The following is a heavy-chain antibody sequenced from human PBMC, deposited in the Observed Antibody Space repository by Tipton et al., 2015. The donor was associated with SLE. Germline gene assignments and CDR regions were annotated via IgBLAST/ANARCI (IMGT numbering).Heavy chain of an antibody. J-gene: IGHJ6*03. CDR2: ISWNSDSL. CDR3: AKGFEDRWDIPEYYYMDV. Sequence: SLRLSCAASGFTFDDYAMHWVRRAPGKGLEWVSSISWNSDSLDYADSVKGRFTISRDDAKSYLYLQMNSQRPEDTALYYCAKGFEDRWDIPEYYYMDVWGKGTTVTVSS. D-gene: IGHD5-12*01. CDR1: GFTFDDYA. V-gene: IGHV3-9*01.